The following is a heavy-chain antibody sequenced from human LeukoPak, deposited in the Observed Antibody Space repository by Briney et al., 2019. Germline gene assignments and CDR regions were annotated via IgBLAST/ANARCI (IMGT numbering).Heavy chain of an antibody. J-gene: IGHJ5*02. CDR1: GGTFSSYA. CDR3: ARHPLPDIAVAGTARFDP. D-gene: IGHD6-19*01. Sequence: SVKVSCKASGGTFSSYAISWVRQAPGQGLEWMGRIIPIFGTANYAQKFQGRVTITTDESTSTAYMELRSLRSEDTAVYYCARHPLPDIAVAGTARFDPWGQGTLVTVSS. CDR2: IIPIFGTA. V-gene: IGHV1-69*05.